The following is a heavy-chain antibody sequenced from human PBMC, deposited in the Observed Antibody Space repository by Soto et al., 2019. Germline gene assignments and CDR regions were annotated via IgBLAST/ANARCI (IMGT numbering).Heavy chain of an antibody. J-gene: IGHJ6*02. D-gene: IGHD3-16*02. CDR2: LSGSGTTT. V-gene: IGHV3-23*01. CDR3: AGGKSPRYSGLDV. CDR1: GFVFSDIA. Sequence: EVQLLESGGGLVQPGGSLRLSCAGSGFVFSDIALVWVRQAPGKGLEWVSALSGSGTTTFYAASVKGRFTISTDTSTNTLYLQMNSLSAEDTALYYCAGGKSPRYSGLDVWGQGTTVTVSS.